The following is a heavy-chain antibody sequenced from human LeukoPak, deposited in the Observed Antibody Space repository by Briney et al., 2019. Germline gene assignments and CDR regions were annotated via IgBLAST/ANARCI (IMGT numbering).Heavy chain of an antibody. CDR2: LYYSGTT. CDR3: ARHDGYCSSTTCWGGAFNI. J-gene: IGHJ3*02. Sequence: SETLSLTCTVSGGSISSYYWSWIRQPPGKGLEWIGTLYYSGTTNYNPSLKSRVTISVDTSKNHFSLKLTSVTAADTAVNYCARHDGYCSSTTCWGGAFNIWGLGTMVTVSS. V-gene: IGHV4-39*01. D-gene: IGHD2-2*01. CDR1: GGSISSYY.